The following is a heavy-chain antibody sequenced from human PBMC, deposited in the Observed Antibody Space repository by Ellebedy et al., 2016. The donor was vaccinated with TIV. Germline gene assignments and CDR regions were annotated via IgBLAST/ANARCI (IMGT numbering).Heavy chain of an antibody. V-gene: IGHV3-73*01. Sequence: GGSLRLXCAASGFTFSDSTIHWVRRASGKGLEWVGRIRSKANNYATAYAAPLKGRFTISRDDSKNTAYLQMNSLKTEDTAVYYCTKATFDPWGQGTLVTVSS. CDR1: GFTFSDST. J-gene: IGHJ5*02. CDR3: TKATFDP. CDR2: IRSKANNYAT.